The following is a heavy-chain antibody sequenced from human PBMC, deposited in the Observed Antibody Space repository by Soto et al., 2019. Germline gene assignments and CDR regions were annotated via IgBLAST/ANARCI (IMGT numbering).Heavy chain of an antibody. CDR3: ATAGINSGWRHFDY. V-gene: IGHV3-64D*06. Sequence: GGSLRLSCSASGFTFSSYAMHWVRQAPGKGLEYVSAISSNGGSTYYADSVKGRFTISRDNSKNTLYLQMSSLKTEDTAVYYCATAGINSGWRHFDYWGQGTLVTVSS. CDR2: ISSNGGST. CDR1: GFTFSSYA. D-gene: IGHD6-19*01. J-gene: IGHJ4*02.